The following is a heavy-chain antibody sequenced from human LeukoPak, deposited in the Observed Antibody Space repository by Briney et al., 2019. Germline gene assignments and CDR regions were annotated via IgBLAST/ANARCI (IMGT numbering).Heavy chain of an antibody. CDR2: VYPGDSDT. CDR3: ARVGYSYVSWFDP. D-gene: IGHD5-18*01. CDR1: GYSFTDYW. V-gene: IGHV5-51*01. J-gene: IGHJ5*02. Sequence: GESLKISCKGSGYSFTDYWIGWVRQMPGKGLEWMGIVYPGDSDTRYNPSFQGQVTISADKSISTAYLQWSSLKASDTAMYYCARVGYSYVSWFDPWGQGTLVTVSS.